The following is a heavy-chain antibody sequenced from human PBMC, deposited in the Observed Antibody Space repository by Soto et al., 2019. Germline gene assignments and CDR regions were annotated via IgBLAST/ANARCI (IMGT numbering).Heavy chain of an antibody. Sequence: QVSLVQSGAEVKKPGASVKVSCKASGYTFTTYYIHWVRQAPGHGLEWMGRINPSDSRTTYSQNFQGRLTLSRDTSSSTVYMELSSLRSEDTAFYYCARVGPRSGWTFDYWGQGTLVTVSS. D-gene: IGHD6-19*01. J-gene: IGHJ4*02. V-gene: IGHV1-46*01. CDR1: GYTFTTYY. CDR2: INPSDSRT. CDR3: ARVGPRSGWTFDY.